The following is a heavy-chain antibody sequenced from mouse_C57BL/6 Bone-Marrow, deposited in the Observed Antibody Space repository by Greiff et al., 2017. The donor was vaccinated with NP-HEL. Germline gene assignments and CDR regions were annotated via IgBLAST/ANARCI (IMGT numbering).Heavy chain of an antibody. J-gene: IGHJ1*03. CDR3: ARGRDGSSYFWYFDV. Sequence: QVQLQQSGAELVRPGTSVKVSCKASGYAFTNYLIEWVKQRPGQGLEWIGVINPGSGGTNYNEKFKRKATLTADKSSSTAYMQLSSLTSEDSAVYFCARGRDGSSYFWYFDVWGTGTTVTVSS. V-gene: IGHV1-54*01. CDR2: INPGSGGT. D-gene: IGHD1-1*01. CDR1: GYAFTNYL.